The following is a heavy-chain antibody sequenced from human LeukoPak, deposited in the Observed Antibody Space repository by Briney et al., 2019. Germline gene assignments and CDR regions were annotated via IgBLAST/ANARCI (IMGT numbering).Heavy chain of an antibody. J-gene: IGHJ4*02. CDR1: GGSISSYY. Sequence: SETLSLTCTVSGGSISSYYWSWIRQPPGKGLEWIGYIYYSGSTNYNPSLKSRVTISVDTSKNQFSLKLSSVTAADTAVYHCATFGEGYFDYWGQGTLVTVSS. CDR3: ATFGEGYFDY. V-gene: IGHV4-59*01. D-gene: IGHD3-10*01. CDR2: IYYSGST.